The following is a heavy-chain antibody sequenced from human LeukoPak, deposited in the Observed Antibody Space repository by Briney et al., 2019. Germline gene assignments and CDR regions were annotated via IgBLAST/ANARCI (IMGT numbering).Heavy chain of an antibody. V-gene: IGHV4-39*07. J-gene: IGHJ4*02. CDR1: GGSISSSSYY. CDR3: ALGRQWLAPQLDY. D-gene: IGHD6-19*01. CDR2: IYYSGST. Sequence: SETLSLTCTVSGGSISSSSYYWGWIRQPPGKGLEWIGSIYYSGSTYYNPSLKSRVTISVDTSKNQFSLKLSSVTAADTAVYYCALGRQWLAPQLDYWGQGTLVTVSS.